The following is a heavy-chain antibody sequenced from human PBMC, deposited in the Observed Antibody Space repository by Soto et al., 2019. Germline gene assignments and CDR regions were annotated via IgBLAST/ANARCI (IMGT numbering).Heavy chain of an antibody. CDR3: ARTQGSGPNWYFDL. J-gene: IGHJ2*01. Sequence: QVQLQESGPGLVKPSETLSLTCTVSGGSISSYYWSWIRQPPGKGLERIGYIYYSGSTNYNPSLKSRVTISVDTSKNQFSLKLSSVTAADTAVYYCARTQGSGPNWYFDLWGRGTLVTVSS. CDR1: GGSISSYY. V-gene: IGHV4-59*08. CDR2: IYYSGST.